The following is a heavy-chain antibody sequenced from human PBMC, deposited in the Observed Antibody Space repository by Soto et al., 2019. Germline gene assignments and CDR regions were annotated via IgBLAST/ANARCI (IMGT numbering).Heavy chain of an antibody. J-gene: IGHJ6*02. D-gene: IGHD5-18*01. CDR1: GGSISSGDYY. V-gene: IGHV4-30-4*01. CDR3: ARALIQLWPHYYYGMDV. CDR2: IYYSGTT. Sequence: SETLSLTCSVSGGSISSGDYYWSWIRQPPGKGLEWIGYIYYSGTTYYNPSLKSRVTISVDTSKNQFSLKVSSVTAADTAVYYCARALIQLWPHYYYGMDVCGQGTTVTVSS.